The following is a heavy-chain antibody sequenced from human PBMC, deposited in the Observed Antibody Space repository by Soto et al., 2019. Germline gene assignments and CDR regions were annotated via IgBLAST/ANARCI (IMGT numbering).Heavy chain of an antibody. CDR2: INSDGRST. CDR3: ASGGEDVVVAAAMTGEVDYYYGMDV. D-gene: IGHD2-2*01. Sequence: EVQLVESGGGLVQPGGSLRLSCAASGFTFSSYWMHWVRQAPGKGLVWVSRINSDGRSTSYADSVKGRFTISRDNAKNTLYLQMNSLRAEDTAVYYCASGGEDVVVAAAMTGEVDYYYGMDVWGQGTTVTVSS. CDR1: GFTFSSYW. J-gene: IGHJ6*02. V-gene: IGHV3-74*01.